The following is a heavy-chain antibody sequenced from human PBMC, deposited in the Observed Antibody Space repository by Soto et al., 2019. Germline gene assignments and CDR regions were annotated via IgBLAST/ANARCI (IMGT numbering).Heavy chain of an antibody. CDR2: ISADNGNT. Sequence: KLYCKASGYRKTIYQSSWGRKATGQGLEWMGWISADNGNTNYARKLQGRVTMTTYTSTSTAYMELRSLRSGDTAVYYCARTDSRPQDFDYWGQGTLVTVSS. CDR3: ARTDSRPQDFDY. V-gene: IGHV1-18*01. J-gene: IGHJ4*02. D-gene: IGHD3-22*01. CDR1: GYRKTIYQ.